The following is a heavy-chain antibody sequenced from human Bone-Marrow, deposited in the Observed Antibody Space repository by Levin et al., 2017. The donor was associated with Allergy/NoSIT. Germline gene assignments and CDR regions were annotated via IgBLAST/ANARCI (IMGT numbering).Heavy chain of an antibody. Sequence: SGPTLVKPTQTLTLTCTFSGFSLSTSGMGVGWIRQPPGKALECLAVISWNDDKRYSPSLKSRLTITKDTSKNQVILTMTNMDPVDTATYYCAHTGKTAEYSRSASCIDWFDPWGQGTLVTVSS. CDR2: ISWNDDK. V-gene: IGHV2-5*01. J-gene: IGHJ5*02. CDR1: GFSLSTSGMG. D-gene: IGHD2-2*01. CDR3: AHTGKTAEYSRSASCIDWFDP.